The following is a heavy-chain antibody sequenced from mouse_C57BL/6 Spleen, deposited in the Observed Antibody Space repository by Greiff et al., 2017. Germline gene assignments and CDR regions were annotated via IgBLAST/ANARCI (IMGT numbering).Heavy chain of an antibody. V-gene: IGHV1-54*01. CDR2: ITPGSGGT. CDR3: ARGYYDNWYFDV. CDR1: GYAFTNYL. D-gene: IGHD2-3*01. Sequence: VQLQQSGAELVRPGTSVQVSCKASGYAFTNYLIEWVKQRPGQGLEWIGVITPGSGGTNNNEKFKGKATLTEDKSTSTAFMHLSSLTSEDAAVYVCARGYYDNWYFDVWGTGTTVTVSS. J-gene: IGHJ1*03.